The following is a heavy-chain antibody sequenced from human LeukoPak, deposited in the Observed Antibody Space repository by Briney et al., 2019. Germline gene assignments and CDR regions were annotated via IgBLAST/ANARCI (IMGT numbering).Heavy chain of an antibody. CDR1: GFTFSSYS. CDR2: ISSSSTTI. CDR3: ARDFEAAGFDY. J-gene: IGHJ4*02. Sequence: HPGGSLRLSCAASGFTFSSYSMNWVRQAPGKGLELVSYISSSSTTIYYADSVKGRFTISRDNAKNSLYLQMHSLRAKDTAVYYCARDFEAAGFDYWGQGTLVTVSS. V-gene: IGHV3-48*01. D-gene: IGHD6-19*01.